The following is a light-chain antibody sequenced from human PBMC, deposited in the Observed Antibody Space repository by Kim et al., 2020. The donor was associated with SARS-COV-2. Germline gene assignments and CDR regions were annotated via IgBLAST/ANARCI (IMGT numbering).Light chain of an antibody. CDR3: QQYNNWRWT. Sequence: VSPGERVTLSCRASPSVSSNLAWYQQRPGQAPRLLIYGAFTRATGIPAMFSGSGSGTEFTLTISSLQSEDFALYYCQQYNNWRWTFGQGTKVDIK. J-gene: IGKJ1*01. CDR2: GAF. CDR1: PSVSSN. V-gene: IGKV3-15*01.